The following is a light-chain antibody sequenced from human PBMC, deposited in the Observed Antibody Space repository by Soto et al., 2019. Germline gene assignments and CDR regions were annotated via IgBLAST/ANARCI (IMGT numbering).Light chain of an antibody. CDR2: GAS. CDR3: QQFVERSPIP. CDR1: QCVRSG. V-gene: IGKV3-20*01. Sequence: SVGTLALNPRERATLPGRVSQCVRSGLAWYQQKPGQAPRLLISGASSRATGVPDRFSGSGSGTDFTLTISSLEPEDFALYYCQQFVERSPIPFGQGRRLAI. J-gene: IGKJ5*01.